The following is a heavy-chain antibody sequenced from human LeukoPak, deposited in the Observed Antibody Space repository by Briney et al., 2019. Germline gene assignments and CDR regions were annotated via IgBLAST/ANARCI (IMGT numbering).Heavy chain of an antibody. Sequence: SETLSLTCTVSGGSINSYYWSWIRQPPGKGLEWIGYIYYSGSTNYNPSLKSRVTISVDTSNNKFSLKLTSLTAADTAVYYCVRHLSAGRPAYDIWGQGTMVTVSS. D-gene: IGHD2-15*01. J-gene: IGHJ3*02. CDR1: GGSINSYY. CDR3: VRHLSAGRPAYDI. V-gene: IGHV4-59*08. CDR2: IYYSGST.